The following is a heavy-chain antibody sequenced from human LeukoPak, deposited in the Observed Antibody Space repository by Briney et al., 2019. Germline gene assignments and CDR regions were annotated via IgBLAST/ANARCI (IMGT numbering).Heavy chain of an antibody. CDR3: ARDRPSGSYFYYYDYMDV. Sequence: PGGSLRLSCTVSSYSISSGYYWGWIRQPPGKGLEWIGSIYHSGSTYYNPSLKSRVTISVDTSKNQFSLKLSSVTAADTAVYYCARDRPSGSYFYYYDYMDVWGKGTTVTVSS. D-gene: IGHD1-26*01. CDR1: SYSISSGYY. CDR2: IYHSGST. V-gene: IGHV4-38-2*02. J-gene: IGHJ6*03.